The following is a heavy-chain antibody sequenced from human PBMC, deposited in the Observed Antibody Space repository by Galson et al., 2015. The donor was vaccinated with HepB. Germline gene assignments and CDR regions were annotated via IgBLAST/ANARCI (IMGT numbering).Heavy chain of an antibody. D-gene: IGHD1-26*01. Sequence: QSGAEVKKPGESLKISCKGSGYSFTSYWIGWVRQMPGKGLEWMGIIYPGDSDTRYSPSLQGQVTISADKSISTAYLQWSSLKASDTAMYYCARPRGGATPNDAFDIWGQGTMVTVSS. J-gene: IGHJ3*02. CDR3: ARPRGGATPNDAFDI. CDR1: GYSFTSYW. V-gene: IGHV5-51*03. CDR2: IYPGDSDT.